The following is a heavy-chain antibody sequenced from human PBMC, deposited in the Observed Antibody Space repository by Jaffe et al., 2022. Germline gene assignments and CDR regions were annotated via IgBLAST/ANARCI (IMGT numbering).Heavy chain of an antibody. CDR1: GGSISSYY. CDR2: IYYSGST. D-gene: IGHD2-2*02. CDR3: AREGAIMTGDAFDI. Sequence: QVQLQESGPGLVKPSETLSLTCTVSGGSISSYYWSWIRQPPGKGLEWIGYIYYSGSTNYNPSLKSRVTISVDTSKNQFSLKLSSVTAADTAVYYCAREGAIMTGDAFDIWGQGTMVTVSS. J-gene: IGHJ3*02. V-gene: IGHV4-59*01.